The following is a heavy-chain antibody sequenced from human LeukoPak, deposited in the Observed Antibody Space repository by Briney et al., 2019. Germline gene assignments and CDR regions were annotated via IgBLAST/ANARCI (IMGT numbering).Heavy chain of an antibody. J-gene: IGHJ2*01. CDR3: ARDSTVQLWSSYWYFDL. Sequence: SETLSLTCSVSGYSISSGHYWGWIRQPPGKGLEWIGHIYHSGRTYYNPSLKSRVTISVDTSKNQFSLTLSSVTAADTAVYYCARDSTVQLWSSYWYFDLWGRGTLVTVSS. D-gene: IGHD5-18*01. CDR1: GYSISSGHY. V-gene: IGHV4-38-2*02. CDR2: IYHSGRT.